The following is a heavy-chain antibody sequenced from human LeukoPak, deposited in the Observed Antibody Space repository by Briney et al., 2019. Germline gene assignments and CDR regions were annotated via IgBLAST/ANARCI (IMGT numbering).Heavy chain of an antibody. CDR1: GGSISSGGYY. J-gene: IGHJ5*02. CDR2: IYYSGST. Sequence: SGTLSLTCTVSGGSISSGGYYWSWIRQHPGKGLEWIGYIYYSGSTYYNPSLKSRVTISVDTSKNQFSLKLSSVTAADTAVYYCARRGSFNWFDPWGQGTLVTVSS. CDR3: ARRGSFNWFDP. D-gene: IGHD1-26*01. V-gene: IGHV4-31*03.